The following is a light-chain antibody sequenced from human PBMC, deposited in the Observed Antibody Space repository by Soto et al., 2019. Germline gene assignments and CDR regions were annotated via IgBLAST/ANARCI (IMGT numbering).Light chain of an antibody. CDR1: QSVGSSY. Sequence: EIVLTQSPDTLSLSPGERATLSCRASQSVGSSYLAWYQQKPGLAPRLLIYEASIRATGIPDRFSGSESGTDFTLNISRLESEDFAVYYFQQYAYSPLTFGGGTKVEIK. CDR3: QQYAYSPLT. CDR2: EAS. J-gene: IGKJ4*01. V-gene: IGKV3-20*01.